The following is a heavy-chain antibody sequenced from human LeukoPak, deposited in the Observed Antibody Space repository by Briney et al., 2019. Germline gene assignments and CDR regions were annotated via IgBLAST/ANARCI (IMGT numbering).Heavy chain of an antibody. CDR3: AREWNPSYYNYGVDV. CDR2: ISNSSSTM. Sequence: GGSLRLSCAASGFTVSSNYISWARQAPGKGLEWVSYISNSSSTMDYADSVKGRFTISRDNAKNSLYLQMNSLRDEDTAVYYCAREWNPSYYNYGVDVWGQGTTVTVSS. CDR1: GFTVSSNY. J-gene: IGHJ6*02. D-gene: IGHD1-1*01. V-gene: IGHV3-48*02.